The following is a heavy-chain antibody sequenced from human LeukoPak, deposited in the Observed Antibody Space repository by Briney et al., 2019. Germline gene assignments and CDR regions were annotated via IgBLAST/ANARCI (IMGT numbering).Heavy chain of an antibody. CDR3: ARAPAAAAVYIDY. D-gene: IGHD6-13*01. CDR1: GYSISSGYY. Sequence: SETLSLTCTVSGYSISSGYYWGWIRQPPGKGLEWIGSIYHSGTTYYNPSLKSRVTLSVDTSKNQFSLKLSSVTAADTAMYYCARAPAAAAVYIDYWGQGTLVTVSS. V-gene: IGHV4-38-2*02. CDR2: IYHSGTT. J-gene: IGHJ4*02.